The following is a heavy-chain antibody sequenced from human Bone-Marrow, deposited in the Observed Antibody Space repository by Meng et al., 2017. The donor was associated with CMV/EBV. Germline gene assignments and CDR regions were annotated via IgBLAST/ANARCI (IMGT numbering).Heavy chain of an antibody. V-gene: IGHV1-8*01. CDR2: KNPNSDNT. CDR3: PTGVTDFEY. Sequence: SGAEVTKPASSLSVSCTASAYTFNSYDIISQPQATGQELVSMRWKNPNSDNTAYAEKCQGTVTRTKYISTRTAYMDMSSLRYEAAAVYYWPTGVTDFEYWGQGTLVTVSS. CDR1: AYTFNSYD. D-gene: IGHD7-27*01. J-gene: IGHJ4*02.